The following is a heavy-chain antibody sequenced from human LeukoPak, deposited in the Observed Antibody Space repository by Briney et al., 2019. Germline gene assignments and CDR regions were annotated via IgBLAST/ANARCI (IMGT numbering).Heavy chain of an antibody. J-gene: IGHJ6*03. CDR2: ISWDGGST. V-gene: IGHV3-43*01. Sequence: GGSLRLSCAAAGFTFDDYTMHWFRQAPGKGLEWVSLISWDGGSTYYADSVKGRFTISRDNSKNSLYLQMNSLRTEDTALYYCAKEGGSGLGATTPYYYYYMDVWGKGTTVTVSS. CDR1: GFTFDDYT. CDR3: AKEGGSGLGATTPYYYYYMDV. D-gene: IGHD5-12*01.